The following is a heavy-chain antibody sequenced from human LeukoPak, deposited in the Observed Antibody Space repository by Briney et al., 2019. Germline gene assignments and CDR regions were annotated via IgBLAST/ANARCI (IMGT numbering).Heavy chain of an antibody. CDR1: EFNFSSYW. V-gene: IGHV3-7*01. CDR3: TRGGMEV. Sequence: GGSLRLSCAASEFNFSSYWMIWVRQAPGKGLEWVANIKQDGSETYYVDSVKGRLTISRDNAKNSLYLQMNSLRAEDTAVYFCTRGGMEVWGQGTTVIVSS. J-gene: IGHJ6*02. CDR2: IKQDGSET.